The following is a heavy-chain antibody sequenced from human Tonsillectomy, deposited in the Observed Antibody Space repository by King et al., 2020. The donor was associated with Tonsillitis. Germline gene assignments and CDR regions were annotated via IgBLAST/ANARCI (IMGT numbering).Heavy chain of an antibody. CDR2: ISYDGSNK. Sequence: VQLVESGGGVVQPGRSLRLSCAASGFIFSSYGMHWVRQAPGKGLEWVAVISYDGSNKYYADSVKGRFTISRDNSKNTLYLQMNSLRAEDTAVYYCAKDRGSWTKGGMDVWGQGTTVTVSS. J-gene: IGHJ6*02. V-gene: IGHV3-30*18. CDR3: AKDRGSWTKGGMDV. CDR1: GFIFSSYG. D-gene: IGHD1/OR15-1a*01.